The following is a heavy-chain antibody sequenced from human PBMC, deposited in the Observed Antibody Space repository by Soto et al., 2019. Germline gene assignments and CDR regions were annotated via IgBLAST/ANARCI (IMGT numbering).Heavy chain of an antibody. J-gene: IGHJ4*02. CDR1: GFTFSSYG. CDR3: ATRKAYCVGDCPFDY. V-gene: IGHV3-33*01. D-gene: IGHD2-21*01. Sequence: QVQLVESGGGVVQPGRSLRLSCAASGFTFSSYGMHGVRQAPGKGLEWVAVIWYDGSNKYYAASVKGLFTISRDNSKNTRYLQMNSLRAEDTAVYYCATRKAYCVGDCPFDYWGQGTLVTVSS. CDR2: IWYDGSNK.